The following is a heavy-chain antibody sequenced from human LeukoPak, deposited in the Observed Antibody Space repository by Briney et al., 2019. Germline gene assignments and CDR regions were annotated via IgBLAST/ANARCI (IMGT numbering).Heavy chain of an antibody. CDR3: ARGYSSSWDNWFDP. V-gene: IGHV3-23*01. CDR1: GFTFSSYA. Sequence: GGSLRLSCAASGFTFSSYAMSWVRQAPGKGLEWVSAISGSGGSTYYADSVKGRFTISRDNSKNTLYLQMNSLRAEDTAVYYCARGYSSSWDNWFDPWGQGTLVTVSS. CDR2: ISGSGGST. D-gene: IGHD6-13*01. J-gene: IGHJ5*02.